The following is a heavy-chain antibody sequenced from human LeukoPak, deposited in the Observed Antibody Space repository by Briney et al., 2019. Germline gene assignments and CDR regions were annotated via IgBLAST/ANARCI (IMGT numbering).Heavy chain of an antibody. J-gene: IGHJ6*03. CDR3: ARGNLPYYYHYMDV. V-gene: IGHV3-30*01. CDR1: GFTFSSYA. Sequence: QPGRSLRLSCAASGFTFSSYAMHWVRQAPGKGLEWVAVISYDGSNKYYADSVKGRFTISRDNSKNTLYLQMNSLRAEDTAVYYCARGNLPYYYHYMDVWGKGTTVTVSS. CDR2: ISYDGSNK. D-gene: IGHD1-14*01.